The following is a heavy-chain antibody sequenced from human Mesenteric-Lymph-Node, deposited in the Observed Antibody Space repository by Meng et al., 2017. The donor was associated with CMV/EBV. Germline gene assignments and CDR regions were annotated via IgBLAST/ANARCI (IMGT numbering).Heavy chain of an antibody. Sequence: SSSYYWGWIRQPPGKGLEWIGSIYYSGSTYYNPSLKSRVTISVDKSKNQFSLKLSSVTAADTAAYYCARDTIYYYDSSGYYGYFDYWGQGTLVTVSS. CDR2: IYYSGST. CDR1: SSSYY. CDR3: ARDTIYYYDSSGYYGYFDY. D-gene: IGHD3-22*01. V-gene: IGHV4-39*07. J-gene: IGHJ4*02.